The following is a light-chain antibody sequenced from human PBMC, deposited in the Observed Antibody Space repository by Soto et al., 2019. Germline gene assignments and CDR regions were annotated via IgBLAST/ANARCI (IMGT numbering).Light chain of an antibody. CDR2: GTS. Sequence: EIVFTQSPGTLSLSPGERATLSGRASLNVGSRYLAWYQQKPSQAPRLLIHGTSNRGTGIPARFSGSASGTDFSLTISSLEPGDLAVYYCQQYGSSPRPFGQGTKVELK. CDR3: QQYGSSPRP. CDR1: LNVGSRY. V-gene: IGKV3-20*01. J-gene: IGKJ1*01.